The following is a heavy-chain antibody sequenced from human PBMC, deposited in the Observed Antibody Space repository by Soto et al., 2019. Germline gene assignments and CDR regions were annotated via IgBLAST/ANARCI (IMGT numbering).Heavy chain of an antibody. D-gene: IGHD6-25*01. CDR3: AREKAAAFDI. V-gene: IGHV4-59*01. CDR1: GGSISSYY. J-gene: IGHJ3*02. Sequence: SETLSLTCTVSGGSISSYYWSWIRQPPGKGLEWIGYIYYSGSTNYNPSLKSRVTISVDTSKNQFSLKLSSVTAADTAVYYCAREKAAAFDIWGQGTMVTVSS. CDR2: IYYSGST.